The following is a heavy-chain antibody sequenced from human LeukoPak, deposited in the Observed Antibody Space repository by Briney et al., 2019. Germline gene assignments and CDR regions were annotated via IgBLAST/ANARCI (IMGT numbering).Heavy chain of an antibody. V-gene: IGHV4-59*05. CDR3: AGLRFLEWLPVDY. D-gene: IGHD3-3*01. Sequence: PSETLSLTCTVSGGSISSYYWSWIRQPPGKGLEWIGSIYYSGSTYYNPSLKSRVTISVDTSKNQFSLKLSSVTAADTAVYYCAGLRFLEWLPVDYWGQGTLVTVSS. J-gene: IGHJ4*02. CDR1: GGSISSYY. CDR2: IYYSGST.